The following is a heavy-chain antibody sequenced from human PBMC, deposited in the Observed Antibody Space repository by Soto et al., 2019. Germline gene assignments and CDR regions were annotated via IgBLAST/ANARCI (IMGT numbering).Heavy chain of an antibody. V-gene: IGHV1-69*12. CDR3: ARDKDRQQLGGNYYYGIDV. CDR1: GGTFGNSA. J-gene: IGHJ6*02. D-gene: IGHD3-3*02. Sequence: QVQLVQSGAEVKKPGSSVTVSCKASGGTFGNSAISWVRQAPGQGLEWMGGIIPISPTPDYAQKFQGRVRITADESTSTADMELTILRSEDTAVYYCARDKDRQQLGGNYYYGIDVWGQGTTVTVSS. CDR2: IIPISPTP.